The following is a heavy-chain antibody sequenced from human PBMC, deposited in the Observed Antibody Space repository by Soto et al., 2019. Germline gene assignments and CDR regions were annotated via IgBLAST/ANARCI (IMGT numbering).Heavy chain of an antibody. V-gene: IGHV3-72*01. D-gene: IGHD4-17*01. CDR3: ARELMTTVTYFDY. J-gene: IGHJ4*02. Sequence: GGSLRLSFAASGFTFSDHYMDWVRQPSGKGLEWVGRTRNKANIYTTEYAASVKGRFTISRDDSKSSLYLQMNSLKTEDTAVYYCARELMTTVTYFDYWGQGALVTVSS. CDR1: GFTFSDHY. CDR2: TRNKANIYTT.